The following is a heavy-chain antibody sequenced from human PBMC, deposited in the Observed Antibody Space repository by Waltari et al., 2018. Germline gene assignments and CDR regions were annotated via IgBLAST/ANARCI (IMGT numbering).Heavy chain of an antibody. CDR3: ARDLIVSKSTLDY. CDR2: ISGKNGNT. Sequence: QVQLVQSGAEVKKPGASVKVSCKASGYTFTSYSISWVRQAPGQGLEWMGWISGKNGNTNYEQKFQGRVTMTTDTSTSTADLELRSLRSDDTAVYYCARDLIVSKSTLDYWGQGTLVTVSS. CDR1: GYTFTSYS. J-gene: IGHJ4*02. V-gene: IGHV1-18*01. D-gene: IGHD2-15*01.